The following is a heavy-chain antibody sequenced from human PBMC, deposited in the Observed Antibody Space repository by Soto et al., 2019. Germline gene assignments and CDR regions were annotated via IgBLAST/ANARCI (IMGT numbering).Heavy chain of an antibody. V-gene: IGHV4-61*01. CDR2: IFYSGST. J-gene: IGHJ6*02. Sequence: QVQLQESGPGLLKPSETLSLTCTVSGASVSSGIHYWSWIRQPPGKGLEWLGYIFYSGSTNYNPSLKRRATISVDTSNNQFSRRLSSVTAADTAVYYCARVDSWTYPYCYYAMDVWGQGTTVTVSS. CDR3: ARVDSWTYPYCYYAMDV. CDR1: GASVSSGIHY. D-gene: IGHD1-26*01.